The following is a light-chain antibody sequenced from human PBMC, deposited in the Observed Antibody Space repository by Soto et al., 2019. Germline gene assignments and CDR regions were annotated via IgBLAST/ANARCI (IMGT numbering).Light chain of an antibody. Sequence: DIQMTQSPSTLSASVGDRVTITCRASQSISSWLAWYHQKPGKAPKLLIYDVSSLESGVPSRFSGSGSGTEFTLTISSLQTDDCTTYYCQQYNSYPWTFGQGTKVEIK. V-gene: IGKV1-5*01. CDR3: QQYNSYPWT. J-gene: IGKJ1*01. CDR2: DVS. CDR1: QSISSW.